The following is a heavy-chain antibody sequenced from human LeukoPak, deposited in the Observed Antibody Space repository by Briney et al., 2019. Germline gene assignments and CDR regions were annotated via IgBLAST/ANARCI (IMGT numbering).Heavy chain of an antibody. CDR2: ISGSGGST. Sequence: GGSLRLSCAASRFTFSSYAMSWVRQAPGKGLEWVSAISGSGGSTYYADSVKGRFTISRDNFKNTLYLQMNSLRAEDTAVYYCAKVRVDTAIIQAYDYWGQGTLVTVSS. CDR3: AKVRVDTAIIQAYDY. D-gene: IGHD5-18*01. CDR1: RFTFSSYA. V-gene: IGHV3-23*01. J-gene: IGHJ4*02.